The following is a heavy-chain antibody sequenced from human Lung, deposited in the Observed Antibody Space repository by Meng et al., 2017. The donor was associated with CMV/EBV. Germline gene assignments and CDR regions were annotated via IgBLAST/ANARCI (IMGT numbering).Heavy chain of an antibody. Sequence: ASVKVSCKASGYTFTSYDINWVRQATGQGLEWMGWMNPNSDNTGYAQKFQGRVTMTRNTSISTAYMELSSLRSEDTAVYYCARGNIVEATLDYWGQGTLVTVSS. CDR1: GYTFTSYD. V-gene: IGHV1-8*01. D-gene: IGHD1-26*01. CDR3: ARGNIVEATLDY. J-gene: IGHJ4*02. CDR2: MNPNSDNT.